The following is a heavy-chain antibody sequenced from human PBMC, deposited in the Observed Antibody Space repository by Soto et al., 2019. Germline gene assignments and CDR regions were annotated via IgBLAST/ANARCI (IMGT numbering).Heavy chain of an antibody. V-gene: IGHV3-23*01. Sequence: GGSLRLSCVASGLTFGSRAMTWVRQAPGEGLQWVSTITDTGGDAKYADSVRGRFVISRDNSKKTLYLQMTSLTAEDSAMYYCARGSTDSYPGSRILDFWGRGTLVTVSS. D-gene: IGHD3-10*01. CDR2: ITDTGGDA. CDR3: ARGSTDSYPGSRILDF. J-gene: IGHJ4*02. CDR1: GLTFGSRA.